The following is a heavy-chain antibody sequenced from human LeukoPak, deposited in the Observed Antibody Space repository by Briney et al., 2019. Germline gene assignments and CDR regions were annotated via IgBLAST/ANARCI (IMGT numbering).Heavy chain of an antibody. V-gene: IGHV1-69*04. J-gene: IGHJ3*02. CDR3: ARGGESELGGDDAFDI. CDR1: GGTFSSYA. D-gene: IGHD3-10*01. CDR2: IIPILGIA. Sequence: SVKVSCKASGGTFSSYAISWVRQAPGQGLEWMGRIIPILGIANYAQKFQGRVTITADKSTSTAYMELSSLRSEDTAVYYCARGGESELGGDDAFDIWGQGTMVTVSS.